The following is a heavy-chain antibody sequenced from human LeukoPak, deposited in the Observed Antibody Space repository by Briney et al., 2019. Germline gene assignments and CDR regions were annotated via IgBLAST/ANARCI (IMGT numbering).Heavy chain of an antibody. CDR2: FSGSGGTT. V-gene: IGHV3-23*01. J-gene: IGHJ6*03. CDR1: GFTFSSYA. CDR3: ANGNRCTSPNCLGYYYFYMDV. Sequence: GGSLRLSCAASGFTFSSYAMNWVRQAPGRGLEWVSGFSGSGGTTYYAGSVKGRFTISRDNSKNTLYLQMNSLRAEDTAVYYCANGNRCTSPNCLGYYYFYMDVWGKGTTVTVSS. D-gene: IGHD2-8*01.